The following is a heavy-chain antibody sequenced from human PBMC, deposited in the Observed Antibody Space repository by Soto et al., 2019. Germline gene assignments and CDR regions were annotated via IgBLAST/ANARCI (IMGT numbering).Heavy chain of an antibody. V-gene: IGHV3-23*01. CDR2: ISGSGVST. CDR3: AKDGYSRSWSPWYFDP. Sequence: GGSLRLSCAASGFTFSSYAMSWVRQAPGKGLEWVSAISGSGVSTYYADSVKGRFTISRDNSKNTLYLQMNSLRAEDTAVYYCAKDGYSRSWSPWYFDPWGQGTPLTVSS. J-gene: IGHJ4*02. D-gene: IGHD6-13*01. CDR1: GFTFSSYA.